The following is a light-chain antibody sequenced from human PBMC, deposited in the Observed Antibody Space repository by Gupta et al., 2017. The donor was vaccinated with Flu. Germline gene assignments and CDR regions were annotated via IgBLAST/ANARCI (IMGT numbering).Light chain of an antibody. CDR3: QHYGYSPRV. Sequence: ECATPSWRARQNISRTYLAWYQQKPGQAPRLLIYDVSSRATGIPDRFSGSGSGTDFTLNISRLEPEDVAVYYCQHYGYSPRVFGGGTKVEIK. CDR2: DVS. J-gene: IGKJ4*01. V-gene: IGKV3-20*01. CDR1: QNISRTY.